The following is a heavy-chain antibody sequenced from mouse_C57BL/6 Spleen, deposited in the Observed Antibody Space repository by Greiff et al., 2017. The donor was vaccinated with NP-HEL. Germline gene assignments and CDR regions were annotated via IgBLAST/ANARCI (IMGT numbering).Heavy chain of an antibody. V-gene: IGHV1-52*01. D-gene: IGHD1-1*01. J-gene: IGHJ3*01. CDR3: ARPLGSSYPFAY. Sequence: QVQLQQPGAELVRPGSSVKLSCKASGYTFTSYWLRWVKQRPIQGLEWIGNIDPSASETHYNQKFKDKATLTVDKSSSTAYMQRSSLTSEDSAVYYCARPLGSSYPFAYWGQGTLVTVSA. CDR2: IDPSASET. CDR1: GYTFTSYW.